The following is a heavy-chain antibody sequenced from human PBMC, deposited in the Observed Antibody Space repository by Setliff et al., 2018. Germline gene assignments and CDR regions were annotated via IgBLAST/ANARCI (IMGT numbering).Heavy chain of an antibody. V-gene: IGHV4-59*12. CDR1: GDSMSFSY. J-gene: IGHJ4*02. CDR2: IYYSGST. Sequence: SETLSLTCSVSGDSMSFSYWSWIRQPPGKGLEWIGYIYYSGSTDSHPSLKSRVSISIDTSKNQFSLNVSSVTAADTAVYYCARSFSRREKFLLDYWGQGALVTVSS. CDR3: ARSFSRREKFLLDY.